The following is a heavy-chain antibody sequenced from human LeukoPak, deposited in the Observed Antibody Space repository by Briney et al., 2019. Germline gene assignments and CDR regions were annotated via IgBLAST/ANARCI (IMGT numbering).Heavy chain of an antibody. D-gene: IGHD3-22*01. V-gene: IGHV1-2*02. Sequence: ASVKVSCKASGYTFTGYYMHWVRQAPGQGLEWMGWINPNSGGTNYAQKFQGRVTMTRDTSISTAYMELSRLRSDDTAVYYCARTYYYDSSGYSRQFKWFDPWGQGTLMTVSS. CDR2: INPNSGGT. CDR1: GYTFTGYY. J-gene: IGHJ5*02. CDR3: ARTYYYDSSGYSRQFKWFDP.